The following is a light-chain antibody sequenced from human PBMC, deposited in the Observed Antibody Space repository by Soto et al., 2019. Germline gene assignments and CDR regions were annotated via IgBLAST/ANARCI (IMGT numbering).Light chain of an antibody. J-gene: IGKJ4*01. V-gene: IGKV3-11*01. CDR2: DAS. Sequence: DIVLTQSPATLSLSPGESATLSCRASQSVGSFLVWYQHKPGQAPRLLIYDASNRAPGIPARFSGSGSGTDFTLTIGSLEPEDFAVYYCQQRTNRLLTFGGGTKVEIK. CDR3: QQRTNRLLT. CDR1: QSVGSF.